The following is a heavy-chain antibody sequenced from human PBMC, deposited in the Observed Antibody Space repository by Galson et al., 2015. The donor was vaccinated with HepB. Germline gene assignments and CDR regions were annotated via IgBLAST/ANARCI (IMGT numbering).Heavy chain of an antibody. Sequence: SLRLSCAASGFTFISYAMNWVRQAPGKGLEWVSTVSGSGGLTYYADSVRGRFTISRDTSENRFSLELKYVTAADTAIYYCASLGYCSGEDDCHSTSWGQGTLVTVSS. V-gene: IGHV3-23*01. D-gene: IGHD2-15*01. J-gene: IGHJ4*02. CDR1: GFTFISYA. CDR3: ASLGYCSGEDDCHSTS. CDR2: VSGSGGLT.